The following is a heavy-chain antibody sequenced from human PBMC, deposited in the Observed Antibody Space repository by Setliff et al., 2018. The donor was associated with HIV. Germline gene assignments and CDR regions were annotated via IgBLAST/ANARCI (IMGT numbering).Heavy chain of an antibody. Sequence: PETLSLTCTVSGGSISSYYWSWIRQPAGKGLEWIGRFYTSGSANYNPCLKSRVTMSVDTSKKQFSLKVWYVTAADTAIYYCAREIWGQVAHVPYGMDVWGQGTTVTAP. J-gene: IGHJ6*02. D-gene: IGHD5-12*01. CDR1: GGSISSYY. CDR2: FYTSGSA. CDR3: AREIWGQVAHVPYGMDV. V-gene: IGHV4-4*07.